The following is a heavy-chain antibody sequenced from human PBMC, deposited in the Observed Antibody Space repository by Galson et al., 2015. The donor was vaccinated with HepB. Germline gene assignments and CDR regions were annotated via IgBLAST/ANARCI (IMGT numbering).Heavy chain of an antibody. D-gene: IGHD3-16*01. J-gene: IGHJ6*02. V-gene: IGHV1-69*13. CDR1: GGTFSSYA. Sequence: SVKVSCKASGGTFSSYAISWVRQAPGQGLEWMGGIIPIFGIANYAQKFQGRVTITADESTSTAYMELSSLRSEDTAVYYCARGDMIMITFGGIYYYYGMDVWGQGTTVTVSS. CDR3: ARGDMIMITFGGIYYYYGMDV. CDR2: IIPIFGIA.